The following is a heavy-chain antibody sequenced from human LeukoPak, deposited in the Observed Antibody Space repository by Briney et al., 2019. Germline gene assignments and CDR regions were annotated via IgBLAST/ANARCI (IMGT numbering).Heavy chain of an antibody. V-gene: IGHV5-51*01. J-gene: IGHJ4*02. CDR3: ARRGYGYSQPDY. CDR1: GYRFTSYW. Sequence: GESLKISCKGSGYRFTSYWSGWVRQMPGKGLEWMGLIYPGDSDTRYRPSFQGQVRISADKSISTAYLQWSSLKASDTAMYYCARRGYGYSQPDYWGQGTLVTVSS. D-gene: IGHD5-18*01. CDR2: IYPGDSDT.